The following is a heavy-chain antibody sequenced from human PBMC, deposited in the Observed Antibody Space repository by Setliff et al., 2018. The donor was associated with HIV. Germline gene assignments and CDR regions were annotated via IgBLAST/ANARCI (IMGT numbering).Heavy chain of an antibody. V-gene: IGHV3-49*04. CDR1: GFTFGDYA. CDR2: IGSKPYGGTT. J-gene: IGHJ6*03. D-gene: IGHD5-18*01. CDR3: TRLRGYSYGLASYYYYYMDV. Sequence: GESLKISCAASGFTFGDYAMNWVRQTPGKGLEWVGFIGSKPYGGTTEYAASVKGRFTISRDDSKSIAYLQMNSQKTEDTAVYYCTRLRGYSYGLASYYYYYMDVWGKGTTVTVSS.